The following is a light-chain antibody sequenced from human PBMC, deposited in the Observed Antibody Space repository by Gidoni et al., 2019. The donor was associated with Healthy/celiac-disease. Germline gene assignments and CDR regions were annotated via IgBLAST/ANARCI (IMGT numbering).Light chain of an antibody. CDR2: DAS. V-gene: IGKV1-33*01. J-gene: IGKJ4*01. CDR3: QQYDNLPLT. Sequence: DIQMTQSPSSLSASVGDRVTITCQAIQDISNYLNWYQQKPGKAPKLLIYDASNLETGVPSRFSGSVSGTDFTFTISSLQPEDIATYYCQQYDNLPLTCGGXTKVEIK. CDR1: QDISNY.